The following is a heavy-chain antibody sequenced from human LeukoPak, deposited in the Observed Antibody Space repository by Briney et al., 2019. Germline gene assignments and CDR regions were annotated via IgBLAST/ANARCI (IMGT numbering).Heavy chain of an antibody. CDR1: GFTFSSYG. CDR3: AKDPSYFYDSGGYYYIDY. J-gene: IGHJ4*02. D-gene: IGHD3-22*01. CDR2: ISGSGGST. Sequence: GGSLRLSCAASGFTFSSYGMSWVRQAPGKGLEWVSAISGSGGSTYYADSVKGRFTISRDNSKSTLYLQMDNLRAEDTAMYYCAKDPSYFYDSGGYYYIDYWGQGTLVTVSS. V-gene: IGHV3-23*01.